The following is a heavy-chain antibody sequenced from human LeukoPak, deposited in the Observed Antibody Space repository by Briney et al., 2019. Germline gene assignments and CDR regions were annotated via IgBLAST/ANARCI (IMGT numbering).Heavy chain of an antibody. J-gene: IGHJ4*02. CDR2: IYTSGST. D-gene: IGHD6-13*01. CDR1: GGSISSYY. CDR3: ARDGDSSSWSPGGY. V-gene: IGHV4-4*07. Sequence: SETLSLTCTVSGGSISSYYWSWIRQPAGKGLEWIGRIYTSGSTNYNPSLKSRVTISVDTSKNQFSLKLSSVTAADTAVYYCARDGDSSSWSPGGYWGQGTLVTVSS.